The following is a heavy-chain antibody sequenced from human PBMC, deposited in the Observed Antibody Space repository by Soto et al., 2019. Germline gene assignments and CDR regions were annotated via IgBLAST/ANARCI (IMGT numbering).Heavy chain of an antibody. V-gene: IGHV5-10-1*01. CDR2: IDPSDSYT. Sequence: GESLKISCKGSGYSFAGYWITWVRQKPGKGLEWMGRIDPSDSYTNYSPSFQGHVTISADKSISTAYLQWSSLKASDTAMYYCARGDYDYYYGMDVWGQGTTVTVS. CDR1: GYSFAGYW. CDR3: ARGDYDYYYGMDV. J-gene: IGHJ6*02.